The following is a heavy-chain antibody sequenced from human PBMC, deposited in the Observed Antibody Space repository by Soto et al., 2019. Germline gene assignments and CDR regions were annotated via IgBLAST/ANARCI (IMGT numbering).Heavy chain of an antibody. D-gene: IGHD2-8*01. CDR1: GFLFTDYY. Sequence: QVQLVESGGGLVKPGGSLRLSCTASGFLFTDYYMSWIRQPPGKGLEWLAYIDGSSDYTNSADSVKGRFTISRDNAKNSVFLKMNNLRADDTAVYYCARDLRFSSTNYFDFWGRGTLVNVSS. CDR3: ARDLRFSSTNYFDF. V-gene: IGHV3-11*06. CDR2: IDGSSDYT. J-gene: IGHJ4*02.